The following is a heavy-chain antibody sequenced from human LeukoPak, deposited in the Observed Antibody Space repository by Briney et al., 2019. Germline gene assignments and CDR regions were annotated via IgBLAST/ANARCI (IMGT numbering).Heavy chain of an antibody. V-gene: IGHV3-23*01. D-gene: IGHD3-10*01. CDR3: AKGGEVRGIKPYDFFDY. CDR2: ISGRGGST. Sequence: GESLRLSCTASGFTFSNYAINWVRQAPGKGLEWVSSISGRGGSTYYADPVNGRSTISRDNSKNTLDMQMNSLTAEDTAVYFCAKGGEVRGIKPYDFFDYWGQGTLVTVSS. CDR1: GFTFSNYA. J-gene: IGHJ4*02.